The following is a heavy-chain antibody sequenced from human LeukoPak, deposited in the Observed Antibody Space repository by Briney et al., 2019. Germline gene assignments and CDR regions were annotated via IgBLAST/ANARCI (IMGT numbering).Heavy chain of an antibody. V-gene: IGHV4-59*01. Sequence: SETLSLTCTVSGGSIRNYFWSWIRQPPGKGLGWIAYIDYSGTTNYNPSLKSRVIISVDTSKNQFSLKLTSVTAADTAVYYCARAMWTMVTTFDYWGQGTLVTVSS. CDR1: GGSIRNYF. D-gene: IGHD4/OR15-4a*01. CDR3: ARAMWTMVTTFDY. J-gene: IGHJ4*02. CDR2: IDYSGTT.